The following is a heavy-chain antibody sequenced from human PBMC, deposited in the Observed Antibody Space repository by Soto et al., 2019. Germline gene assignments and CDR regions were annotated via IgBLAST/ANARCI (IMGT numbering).Heavy chain of an antibody. CDR3: AKDREAAADRYSDAGKHA. CDR2: ISGSGGST. V-gene: IGHV3-23*01. J-gene: IGHJ6*02. D-gene: IGHD6-13*01. Sequence: GGSLRLSCAASGFTFSSYAMSWVRQAPGKGLEWVSAISGSGGSTYYADSVKGRFTISRDNSKNTLYLQMNSLRAEDTAVYYWAKDREAAADRYSDAGKHAWCPGTTVTVS. CDR1: GFTFSSYA.